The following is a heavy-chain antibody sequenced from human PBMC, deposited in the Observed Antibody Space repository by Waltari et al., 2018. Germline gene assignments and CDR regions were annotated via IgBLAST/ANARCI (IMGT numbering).Heavy chain of an antibody. V-gene: IGHV3-23*04. J-gene: IGHJ4*02. CDR2: IRGSGGDT. Sequence: EVQLVESGGGLVQPGGSLRLSCAASGFTFSSYWMSWVRQAPGKGLEWVSTIRGSGGDTYYADSVKGRFTISRDNSRNTLYLQMNTLRAGDTAVYYCAKSLGDTYGRYPMDYWGQGTLVTVSS. CDR1: GFTFSSYW. CDR3: AKSLGDTYGRYPMDY. D-gene: IGHD3-10*01.